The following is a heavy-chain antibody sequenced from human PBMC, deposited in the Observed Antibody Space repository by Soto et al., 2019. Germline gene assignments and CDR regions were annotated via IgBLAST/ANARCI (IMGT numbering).Heavy chain of an antibody. J-gene: IGHJ6*02. CDR2: IWYDGSNK. V-gene: IGHV3-33*01. CDR1: GCTFSSYG. CDR3: ARDTARAMVRIYYGMDV. D-gene: IGHD3-10*01. Sequence: QVQLVESGGGVVQPGRSLRLSCAASGCTFSSYGMHWVRQAPGKGLEWVAVIWYDGSNKYYADSVKGRFTISRDNSKNTLYLQMNSLRAEDTAVYYCARDTARAMVRIYYGMDVWGQGTTVTVSS.